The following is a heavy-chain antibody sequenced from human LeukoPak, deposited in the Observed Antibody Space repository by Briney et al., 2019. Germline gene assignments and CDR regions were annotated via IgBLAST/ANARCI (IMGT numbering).Heavy chain of an antibody. J-gene: IGHJ4*02. Sequence: SETLSLTCTVSGGSISSGSYYWRWIRQPAGKGLEWIGRIYTSGSTNYNPSLKSRVTISVDTSKNPFSLKLSSVTAADTAVYYCARTYYDFWSGYPPTDYWGQGTLVTVSS. CDR3: ARTYYDFWSGYPPTDY. CDR2: IYTSGST. V-gene: IGHV4-61*02. CDR1: GGSISSGSYY. D-gene: IGHD3-3*01.